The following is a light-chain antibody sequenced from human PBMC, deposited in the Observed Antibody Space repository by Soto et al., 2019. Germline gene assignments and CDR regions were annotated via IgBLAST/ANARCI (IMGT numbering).Light chain of an antibody. CDR1: SSDVGAYNF. Sequence: QSALTQPRSVSGSPGQSVTISCTGTSSDVGAYNFVSWYQQHPGKAPKLMIYDVSKRPSGVPDRFCGSKSGNTASLTISGLQAEDEADYYCCSYAGSYTWVYGTGTKLTVL. CDR2: DVS. CDR3: CSYAGSYTWV. J-gene: IGLJ1*01. V-gene: IGLV2-11*01.